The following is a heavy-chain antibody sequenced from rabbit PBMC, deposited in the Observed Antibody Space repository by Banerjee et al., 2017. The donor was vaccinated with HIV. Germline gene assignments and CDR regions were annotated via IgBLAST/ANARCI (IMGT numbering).Heavy chain of an antibody. CDR3: ARGTYGYAGYAPNL. CDR1: GFDFSSYG. J-gene: IGHJ4*01. Sequence: QEQLVESGGGLVQPGGSLKLSCKASGFDFSSYGVSWVRQAPGKGLEWIACIYISSGSTYYASWAKGRFTISKTSSTTVTLQMTSLTAADTATYFCARGTYGYAGYAPNLWGPGTLVTVS. V-gene: IGHV1S45*01. CDR2: IYISSGST. D-gene: IGHD6-1*01.